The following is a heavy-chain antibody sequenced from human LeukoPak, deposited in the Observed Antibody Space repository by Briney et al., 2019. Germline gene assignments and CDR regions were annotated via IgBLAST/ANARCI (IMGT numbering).Heavy chain of an antibody. CDR1: GDSFTSYW. V-gene: IGHV5-51*01. Sequence: GESLKISCKGAGDSFTSYWIGWVRHKPRKGLQWMGAIYPCGSDTSYSPSFQGQVTISADKSISTAYLQWSSLKASDTAMYYCARHPRMKYCRGGSCYLTPTYYFDSWAQGTLVTVSS. CDR2: IYPCGSDT. CDR3: ARHPRMKYCRGGSCYLTPTYYFDS. J-gene: IGHJ4*02. D-gene: IGHD2-15*01.